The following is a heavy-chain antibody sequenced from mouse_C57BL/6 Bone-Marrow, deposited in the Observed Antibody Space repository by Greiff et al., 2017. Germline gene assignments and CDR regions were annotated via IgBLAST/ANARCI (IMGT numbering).Heavy chain of an antibody. Sequence: QVQLQQSGAELVKPGASVKLSCKASGYTFTSYWMHWVKQRPGQGLEWIGMIHPNSGSTNYNEKFKSKATLTVDKSSSTAYMQLSSLTSEDSAVYYCASGQLRLPFFDYWGQGTTLTVSS. D-gene: IGHD3-2*02. CDR3: ASGQLRLPFFDY. V-gene: IGHV1-64*01. J-gene: IGHJ2*01. CDR2: IHPNSGST. CDR1: GYTFTSYW.